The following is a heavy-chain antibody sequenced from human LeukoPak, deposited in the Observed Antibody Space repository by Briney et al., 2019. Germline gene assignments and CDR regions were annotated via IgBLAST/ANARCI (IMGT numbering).Heavy chain of an antibody. V-gene: IGHV4-39*07. J-gene: IGHJ4*02. CDR1: GGSISSSSYY. CDR2: IYYSGST. D-gene: IGHD6-19*01. CDR3: ARDLKSSSGWYMDF. Sequence: SETLSLTCTVSGGSISSSSYYWGWIRQPPGKGLEWIGSIYYSGSTYYNPSLKSRVTISVDTSKNQFSLKLRSVTAADTAVYYCARDLKSSSGWYMDFWGQGTLVTVSS.